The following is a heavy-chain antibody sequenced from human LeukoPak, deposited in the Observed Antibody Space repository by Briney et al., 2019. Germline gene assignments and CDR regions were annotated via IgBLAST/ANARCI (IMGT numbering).Heavy chain of an antibody. D-gene: IGHD6-19*01. J-gene: IGHJ4*02. CDR1: GCTFSNYG. Sequence: ASVTVSCKASGCTFSNYGISWVRQAPGLGVEWMGWTRYNGNTNYAQKFQDRVTMTTDPSTTTAYMELRSLESDDTAGYYCARQSGSGWQALGDWVQATLATVRS. V-gene: IGHV1-18*04. CDR2: TRYNGNT. CDR3: ARQSGSGWQALGD.